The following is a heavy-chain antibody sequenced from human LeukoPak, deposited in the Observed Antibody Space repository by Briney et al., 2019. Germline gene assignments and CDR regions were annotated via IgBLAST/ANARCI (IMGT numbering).Heavy chain of an antibody. CDR3: ARHKPTGSYPLEL. D-gene: IGHD3-10*01. V-gene: IGHV4-59*08. J-gene: IGHJ4*02. Sequence: SETLSLTCTVSGGSISSYYRSWLRQSPGKGLEWIGHIYFSGRTTYNPSLGSRLTISADTSTSQLSLKLSSVTAADTAVYYCARHKPTGSYPLELWGQGTLVTVSS. CDR2: IYFSGRT. CDR1: GGSISSYY.